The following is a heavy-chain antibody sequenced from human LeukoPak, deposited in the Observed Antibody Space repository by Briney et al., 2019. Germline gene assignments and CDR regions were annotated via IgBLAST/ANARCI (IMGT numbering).Heavy chain of an antibody. Sequence: TGGSLRLSCAASGFTFSSYAMHWVRQAPGKGLEWVAVISYDGSNKYYADSVKGRFIISRDNSKNTLYLQMNSLRAEDTAVYYCAKDKAHYYDSSGYPYYFDYWGQGTLVTVSS. D-gene: IGHD3-22*01. CDR3: AKDKAHYYDSSGYPYYFDY. CDR1: GFTFSSYA. CDR2: ISYDGSNK. V-gene: IGHV3-30-3*01. J-gene: IGHJ4*02.